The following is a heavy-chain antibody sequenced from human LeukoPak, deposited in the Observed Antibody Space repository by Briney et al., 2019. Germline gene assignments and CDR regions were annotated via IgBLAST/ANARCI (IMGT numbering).Heavy chain of an antibody. J-gene: IGHJ4*02. CDR1: GFTFSSYW. V-gene: IGHV3-7*01. D-gene: IGHD3-9*01. CDR2: IKQDGSEK. Sequence: GGSLRLSCAASGFTFSSYWMTWVRQAPGKGLEWVAIIKQDGSEKYYVDSVKGRFTISRDNAKNSLFLQMNSLRAEDTAVYYCAADSGWLFRYWGQGTLVTVSS. CDR3: AADSGWLFRY.